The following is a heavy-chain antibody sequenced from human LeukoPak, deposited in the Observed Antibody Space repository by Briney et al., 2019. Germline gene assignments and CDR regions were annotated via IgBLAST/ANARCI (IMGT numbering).Heavy chain of an antibody. CDR1: GFTFSSYA. CDR2: LNAVDSGT. Sequence: PGGSLRLSCAASGFTFSSYAMSWVRQAPGKGLEWVSGLNAVDSGTYYADSVKGRFTISRDNSKNTLYLQVNSLRAEDTAVYYCAKDATRSSGWYYFDFWGHGTLVTVSS. V-gene: IGHV3-23*01. D-gene: IGHD6-19*01. J-gene: IGHJ4*01. CDR3: AKDATRSSGWYYFDF.